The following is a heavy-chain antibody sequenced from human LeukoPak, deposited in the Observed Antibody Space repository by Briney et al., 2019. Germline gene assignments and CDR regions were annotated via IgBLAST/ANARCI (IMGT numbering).Heavy chain of an antibody. J-gene: IGHJ4*02. D-gene: IGHD3-22*01. CDR3: ATEGQYYDSSGYPTWTFDS. V-gene: IGHV3-66*02. CDR1: GFTISSSY. CDR2: IYSGGST. Sequence: PGGSLRLSCAASGFTISSSYMSWVRQAPGKGLEWVPVIYSGGSTYYADSVKGRFTISRDNSKNTLYLQMNSLRAEDTAVYYCATEGQYYDSSGYPTWTFDSWGQGTLVTVSS.